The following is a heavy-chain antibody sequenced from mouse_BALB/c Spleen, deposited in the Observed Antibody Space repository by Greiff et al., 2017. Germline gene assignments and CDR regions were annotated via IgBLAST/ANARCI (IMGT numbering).Heavy chain of an antibody. D-gene: IGHD2-4*01. CDR1: GFTFSSYG. CDR2: ISSGGSYT. CDR3: ATYDYYYFDY. V-gene: IGHV5-6*02. Sequence: DVKLVESGGDLVKPGGSLKLSCAASGFTFSSYGMSWVRQTPDKRLEWVATISSGGSYTYYPDSVKGRFTISRDNAKNTLYLQMSSLKSEDTAMYYCATYDYYYFDYWGQGTTLTVSS. J-gene: IGHJ2*01.